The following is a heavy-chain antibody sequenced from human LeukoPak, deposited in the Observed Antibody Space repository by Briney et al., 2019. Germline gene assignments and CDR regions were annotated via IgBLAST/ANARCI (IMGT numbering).Heavy chain of an antibody. J-gene: IGHJ5*02. CDR2: KYHSGST. Sequence: NPSETLSLTCSISRHSISSAYYWGWIRQPPGKGLEWIGSKYHSGSTFYNPSLKSRVTMSVDTSKNQFSLKLSSVTAADTAVYYCAIKSTGLNANWFDPWGQGTLVTVSS. V-gene: IGHV4-38-2*02. CDR3: AIKSTGLNANWFDP. CDR1: RHSISSAYY. D-gene: IGHD2-2*01.